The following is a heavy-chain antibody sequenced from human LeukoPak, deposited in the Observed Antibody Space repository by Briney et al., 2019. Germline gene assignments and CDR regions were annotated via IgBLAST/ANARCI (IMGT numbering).Heavy chain of an antibody. CDR1: GGSISSYY. CDR3: ASYSYYYDSSGYFDY. J-gene: IGHJ4*02. Sequence: PSETLSLTCTVSGGSISSYYWSWIRQPPGKGLEWIGYIYYSGSTNYNPSLKSRVTVSVDTSKNQFSLKLSSVTAADTAVYYCASYSYYYDSSGYFDYWGQGTLVTVSS. V-gene: IGHV4-59*01. CDR2: IYYSGST. D-gene: IGHD3-22*01.